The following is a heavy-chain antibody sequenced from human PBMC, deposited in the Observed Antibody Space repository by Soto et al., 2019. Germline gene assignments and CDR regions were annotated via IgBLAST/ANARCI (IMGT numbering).Heavy chain of an antibody. V-gene: IGHV3-48*01. Sequence: GGSLRLSCAASGFTFSTYSMNWVRQAPGKGLEWVSYISSGSSTIYYADSVKGRFTISRDNAKNSLYLQMNSLRAEDTAVYYSARTNNWGQGTLVTVSS. CDR2: ISSGSSTI. CDR1: GFTFSTYS. CDR3: ARTNN. J-gene: IGHJ4*02.